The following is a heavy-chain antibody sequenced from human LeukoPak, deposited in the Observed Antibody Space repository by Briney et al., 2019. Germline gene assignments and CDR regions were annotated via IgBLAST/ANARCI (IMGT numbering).Heavy chain of an antibody. D-gene: IGHD5-18*01. CDR2: IYHSGST. J-gene: IGHJ5*02. CDR1: GYSISSGYY. V-gene: IGHV4-38-2*02. CDR3: ARDARTQLWFEN. Sequence: SETLSLTCTVSGYSISSGYYWGWIRQPPGKGLEWIGSIYHSGSTYYNPSLKSRVTISVDTSKNQFSLKLSSVTAADTAVYYCARDARTQLWFENWGQGTLVTVSS.